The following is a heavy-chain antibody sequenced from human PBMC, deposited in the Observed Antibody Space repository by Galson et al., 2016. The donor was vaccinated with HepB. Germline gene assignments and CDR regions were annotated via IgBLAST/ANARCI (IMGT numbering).Heavy chain of an antibody. CDR3: TTPATRTYYYYGMDV. CDR1: GFTFSGSA. Sequence: SLRLSCAASGFTFSGSAMHWVRQASGKGLEWVGLIRSEANNYATAYAASVKGRFTISRDDSNKTAYLQMNSLKTEDTAVYYCTTPATRTYYYYGMDVWGQGATVTVSS. V-gene: IGHV3-73*01. CDR2: IRSEANNYAT. D-gene: IGHD1-26*01. J-gene: IGHJ6*02.